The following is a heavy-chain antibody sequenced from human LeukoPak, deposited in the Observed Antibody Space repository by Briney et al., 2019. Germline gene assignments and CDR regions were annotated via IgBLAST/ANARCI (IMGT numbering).Heavy chain of an antibody. Sequence: PSETLSLTCAVYGGSFSGYHWSWIRQPPGKGLEWIGEINHSGSTNYNLSLKSRVTISVDTSKNQFSLKLSSVTAADTAVYYCARGGLYSSGWYEDYWGQGTLVTVSS. D-gene: IGHD6-19*01. V-gene: IGHV4-34*01. J-gene: IGHJ4*02. CDR3: ARGGLYSSGWYEDY. CDR2: INHSGST. CDR1: GGSFSGYH.